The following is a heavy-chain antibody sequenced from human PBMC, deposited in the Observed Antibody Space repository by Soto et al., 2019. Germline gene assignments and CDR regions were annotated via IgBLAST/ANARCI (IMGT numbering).Heavy chain of an antibody. Sequence: PSETLSLTCTVSGGSISSYYWSWIRQPPGKGLEWIGYIYYSGSTNYNPSLKSRVTISVDTSKNQFSLKLSSVTAADTAVYYCARHRRTVAYYFDYWGQGTLVTVSS. J-gene: IGHJ4*02. CDR1: GGSISSYY. CDR3: ARHRRTVAYYFDY. V-gene: IGHV4-59*08. CDR2: IYYSGST. D-gene: IGHD4-17*01.